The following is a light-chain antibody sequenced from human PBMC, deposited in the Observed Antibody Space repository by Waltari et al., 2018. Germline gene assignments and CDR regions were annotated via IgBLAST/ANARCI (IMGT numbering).Light chain of an antibody. V-gene: IGKV1-39*01. CDR3: QQTYRTPPYT. Sequence: DIQMTQSPSSLSASVGDGVTITCRASQTISTFLNWYQHKPWKAPTLLIYGATILQSGVPSRFSGSGFGTDFTLTITNVQPEDFATYYCQQTYRTPPYTFGQGTKLEIK. J-gene: IGKJ2*01. CDR1: QTISTF. CDR2: GAT.